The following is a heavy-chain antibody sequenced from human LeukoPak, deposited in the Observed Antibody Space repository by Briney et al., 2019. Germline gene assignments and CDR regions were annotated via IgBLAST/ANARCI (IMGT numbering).Heavy chain of an antibody. Sequence: ASVKVSCKASGYTFTGYYLHWVRQAPGQGLGWMGWINPRSGVTKSTHKFQGRVTMTRDTSISTAYMDLSSLRSDDTAVYYCARDFNVHLGDGLIDYWGQGTLLTVSS. CDR1: GYTFTGYY. D-gene: IGHD3-16*02. J-gene: IGHJ4*02. V-gene: IGHV1-2*02. CDR2: INPRSGVT. CDR3: ARDFNVHLGDGLIDY.